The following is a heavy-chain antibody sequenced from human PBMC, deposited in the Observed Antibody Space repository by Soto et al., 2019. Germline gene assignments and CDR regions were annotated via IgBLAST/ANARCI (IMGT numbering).Heavy chain of an antibody. CDR3: AKPRGYYDSSGYSTPDY. J-gene: IGHJ4*02. Sequence: EVQLVESGGGLVQPGGSLRLSCAASGFTFSGYNMNWVRQAPGKGLEWVSYISSSSGTIYYADSVKGRFTISRDNAKNSLYLQMNSLRAEDTAVYYCAKPRGYYDSSGYSTPDYWGQGTLVTVSS. CDR1: GFTFSGYN. V-gene: IGHV3-48*01. CDR2: ISSSSGTI. D-gene: IGHD3-22*01.